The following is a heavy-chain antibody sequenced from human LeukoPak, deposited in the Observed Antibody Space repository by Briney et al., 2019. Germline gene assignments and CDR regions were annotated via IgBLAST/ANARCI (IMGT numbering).Heavy chain of an antibody. CDR2: ITPIFGTA. CDR3: ARDSGARGYGSSPDY. J-gene: IGHJ4*02. Sequence: GASVKVSCKASGGTFSSYAIRWVRQAPGQGLEWMGGITPIFGTANYAQKFQGRVTITADESTSTAYMELSSLRSEDTAVYYCARDSGARGYGSSPDYWGQGTLVTVSS. D-gene: IGHD5-12*01. CDR1: GGTFSSYA. V-gene: IGHV1-69*13.